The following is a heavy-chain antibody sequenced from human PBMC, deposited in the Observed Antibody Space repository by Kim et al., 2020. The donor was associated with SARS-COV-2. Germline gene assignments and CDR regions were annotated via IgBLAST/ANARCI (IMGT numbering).Heavy chain of an antibody. CDR2: INHSGST. D-gene: IGHD2-21*02. CDR3: ARRTAFYYYYYYMDV. J-gene: IGHJ6*03. V-gene: IGHV4-34*01. CDR1: GGSFSGYY. Sequence: SETLSLTCAVYGGSFSGYYWSWIRQPPGKGLEWIGEINHSGSTNYNPSLKSRVTISVDTSKNQFSLKLSSVTAADTAVYYCARRTAFYYYYYYMDVWGKG.